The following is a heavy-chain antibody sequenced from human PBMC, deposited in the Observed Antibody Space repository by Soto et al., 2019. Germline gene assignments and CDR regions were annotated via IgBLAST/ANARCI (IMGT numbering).Heavy chain of an antibody. CDR3: ASALVPTADGELWYGEHFDY. CDR1: GGTFSSYA. J-gene: IGHJ4*02. Sequence: QVQLVQSGAEVKKPGSSVKVSCKASGGTFSSYAISWVRQAPGQGLEWMGGIIPIFGTANYAQKFQGRVTITADESTSTAYVELGSLRSGDTAVYYCASALVPTADGELWYGEHFDYWGQGTLVTVSS. CDR2: IIPIFGTA. D-gene: IGHD2-2*01. V-gene: IGHV1-69*12.